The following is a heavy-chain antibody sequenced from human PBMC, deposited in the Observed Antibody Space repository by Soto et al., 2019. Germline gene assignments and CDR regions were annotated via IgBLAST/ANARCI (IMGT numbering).Heavy chain of an antibody. J-gene: IGHJ5*02. CDR3: ARSIKYSSSGVWFDP. CDR2: IDPSDSYT. V-gene: IGHV5-10-1*01. CDR1: GCSFTSYW. D-gene: IGHD6-6*01. Sequence: GESLKISCKGSGCSFTSYWISWVRQMPGKGLEWMGRIDPSDSYTNYSPSFQGHVTISADKSISTAYLQWSSLKASDTAMYYCARSIKYSSSGVWFDPWGQGTLVTVSS.